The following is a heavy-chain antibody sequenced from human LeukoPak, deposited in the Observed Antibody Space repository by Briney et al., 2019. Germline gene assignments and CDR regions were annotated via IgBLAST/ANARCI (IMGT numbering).Heavy chain of an antibody. CDR3: ARALYSSSFYYYYYMDV. V-gene: IGHV4-59*01. CDR1: GGSISSYY. J-gene: IGHJ6*03. Sequence: SETLSLTCTVSGGSISSYYRSWIRQPPGKGLEWIGYIYYSGSTNYNPSLKSRVTISVDTSKNQFSLKLSSVTAADTAVYYCARALYSSSFYYYYYMDVSGKGTTVTVSS. CDR2: IYYSGST. D-gene: IGHD6-6*01.